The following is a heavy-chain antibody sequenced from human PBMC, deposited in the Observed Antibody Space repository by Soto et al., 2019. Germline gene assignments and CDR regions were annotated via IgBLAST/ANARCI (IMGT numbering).Heavy chain of an antibody. V-gene: IGHV1-8*01. Sequence: GASVQVSCKASGYTFTSYDINRVRQATGQGIEGMGWMTPNSGNTGYAQKFQGRVTMTRNTSISTAYMELSSLRSEDTAVYYCARVPNYDFWSGPMSPYYYYYMDVWGKGTTVTVSS. D-gene: IGHD3-3*01. CDR2: MTPNSGNT. CDR3: ARVPNYDFWSGPMSPYYYYYMDV. CDR1: GYTFTSYD. J-gene: IGHJ6*03.